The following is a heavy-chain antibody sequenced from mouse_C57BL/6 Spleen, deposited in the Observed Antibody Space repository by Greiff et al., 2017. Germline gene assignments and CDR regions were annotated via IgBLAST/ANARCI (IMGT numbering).Heavy chain of an antibody. CDR3: TTIPSDY. CDR2: IDPENGDT. Sequence: EVMLVESGAELVRPGASVKLSCTASGFNIKDDYMHWVKQRPEQGLEWIGWIDPENGDTEYAAKFQGKATITADTSSNTAYLQLSSLTSEDTAVYYCTTIPSDYWGQGTSVTVSS. CDR1: GFNIKDDY. D-gene: IGHD5-1-1*01. V-gene: IGHV14-4*01. J-gene: IGHJ4*01.